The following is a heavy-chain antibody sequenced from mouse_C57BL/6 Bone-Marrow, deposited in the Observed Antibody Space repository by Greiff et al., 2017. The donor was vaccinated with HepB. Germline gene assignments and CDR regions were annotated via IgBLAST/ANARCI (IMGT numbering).Heavy chain of an antibody. CDR3: ARDAGSYYFDY. CDR1: GFTFSDYY. V-gene: IGHV5-16*01. CDR2: INYDGSST. Sequence: EVMLVESEGGLVQPGSSMKLSCTASGFTFSDYYMAWVRQVPEKGLEWVANINYDGSSTYYLDSLKSRFIISRDNAKNILYLQMISLKSEDTATYYCARDAGSYYFDYWGQGTTLTVSS. D-gene: IGHD1-1*01. J-gene: IGHJ2*01.